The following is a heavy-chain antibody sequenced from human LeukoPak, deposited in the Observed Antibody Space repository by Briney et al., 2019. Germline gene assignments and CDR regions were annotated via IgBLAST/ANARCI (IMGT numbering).Heavy chain of an antibody. D-gene: IGHD5-18*01. Sequence: VASVKVSCKASGYTFITYGISWVRQAPGQGLEWMGWISAYNGNTNYTQKLQGRVTMTTDTSTSTAYMELRSLRSDDTAVYYCARDSGYSYGSPFDYWGQGTLVTVSS. J-gene: IGHJ4*02. CDR1: GYTFITYG. V-gene: IGHV1-18*01. CDR2: ISAYNGNT. CDR3: ARDSGYSYGSPFDY.